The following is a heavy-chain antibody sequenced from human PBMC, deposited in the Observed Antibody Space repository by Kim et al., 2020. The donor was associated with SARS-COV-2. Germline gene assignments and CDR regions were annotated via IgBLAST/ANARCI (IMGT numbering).Heavy chain of an antibody. D-gene: IGHD5-18*01. V-gene: IGHV3-48*02. CDR1: GFTFSSYS. CDR2: ISSSSSTI. Sequence: GGSLRLSCAASGFTFSSYSMNWVRQAPGKGLEWVSYISSSSSTIYYADSVKGRFTISRDNAKNSLYLQMNSLRDEDTAVYYCAREGGTYSYGSINPNFDYWGQGTLVTVSS. J-gene: IGHJ4*02. CDR3: AREGGTYSYGSINPNFDY.